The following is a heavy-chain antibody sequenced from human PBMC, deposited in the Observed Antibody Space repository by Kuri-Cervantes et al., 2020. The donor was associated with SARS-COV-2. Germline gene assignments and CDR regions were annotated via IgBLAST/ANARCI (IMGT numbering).Heavy chain of an antibody. Sequence: LSLTCAASGFTFDDYAMHWLRQAPGKGLEWVSGINWNSASIGYADSVKGRFTISRDNAKNSLYLQMNGLRTEDTALYYCAKDNRRFQTSVTFDYWGLGTQVTVSS. CDR1: GFTFDDYA. J-gene: IGHJ4*02. CDR3: AKDNRRFQTSVTFDY. V-gene: IGHV3-9*01. D-gene: IGHD4-17*01. CDR2: INWNSASI.